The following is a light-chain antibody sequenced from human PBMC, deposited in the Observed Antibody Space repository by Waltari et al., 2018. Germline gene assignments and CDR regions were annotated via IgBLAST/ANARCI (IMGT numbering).Light chain of an antibody. J-gene: IGKJ1*01. CDR1: HSVSNY. CDR3: QQRTNWPRAWT. CDR2: DTS. V-gene: IGKV3-11*01. Sequence: LVLTQSPAPLSLSPGEGATLSCRASHSVSNYVAWYQQKPGQAPRLLIYDTSNRATGVPARFSGSRSGTDFTLTISSLEPEDFAVYYCQQRTNWPRAWTFGQGTKVEV.